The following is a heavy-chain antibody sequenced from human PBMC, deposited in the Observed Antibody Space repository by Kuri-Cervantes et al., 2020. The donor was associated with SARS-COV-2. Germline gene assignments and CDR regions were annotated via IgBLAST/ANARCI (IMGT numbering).Heavy chain of an antibody. Sequence: SETLSLTCAVYGGSFSGYYWSWIRQPPGKGLEWIGRIYTSGSTNYNPSLKSRVTMSVDTSKNQFSLKLSSVTAADTAVYYCARAVGYSYGFGYYYYMDVWGKGTTVTVSS. J-gene: IGHJ6*03. CDR3: ARAVGYSYGFGYYYYMDV. D-gene: IGHD5-18*01. CDR2: IYTSGST. CDR1: GGSFSGYY. V-gene: IGHV4-59*10.